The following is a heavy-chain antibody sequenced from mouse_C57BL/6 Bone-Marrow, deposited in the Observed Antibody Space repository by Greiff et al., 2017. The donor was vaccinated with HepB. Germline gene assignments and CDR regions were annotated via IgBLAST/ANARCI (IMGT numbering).Heavy chain of an antibody. V-gene: IGHV5-17*01. Sequence: EVNVVESGGGLVKPGGSLKLSCAASGFTFSDYGMHWVRQAPEKGLAWVAYISSGSSTIYYADTVKGRFTISRDNAKNTLFLQMTSLRSEDTAMYYCARENYYYGSSSLYYAMDYWGQGTSVTVSS. D-gene: IGHD1-1*01. CDR2: ISSGSSTI. CDR1: GFTFSDYG. CDR3: ARENYYYGSSSLYYAMDY. J-gene: IGHJ4*01.